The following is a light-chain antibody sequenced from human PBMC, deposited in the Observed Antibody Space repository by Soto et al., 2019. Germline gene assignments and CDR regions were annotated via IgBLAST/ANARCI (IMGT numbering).Light chain of an antibody. CDR2: GSS. J-gene: IGKJ2*01. CDR3: QQYDSPPPYT. Sequence: EVVLTQSPGTLSLSPGERATLSCRASQSVSNNYFAWYQQKPGQGPRLLIFGSSDRATGIPDRFSGSGSGTDFTLTISRLEPPEVAVYYWQQYDSPPPYTFGQGTKLEIK. V-gene: IGKV3-20*01. CDR1: QSVSNNY.